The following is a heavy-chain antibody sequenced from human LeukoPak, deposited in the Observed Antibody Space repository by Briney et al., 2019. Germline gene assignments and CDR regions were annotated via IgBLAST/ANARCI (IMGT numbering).Heavy chain of an antibody. CDR2: IYYSWNT. J-gene: IGHJ5*02. V-gene: IGHV4-59*01. D-gene: IGHD2-2*01. CDR3: ARGGTSWLDP. CDR1: GGSISSYY. Sequence: SETLSLTCTVSGGSISSYYWSWMRHPPGKGLEWIGYIYYSWNTNYNPPLNSRVTISVDTSKNQFSLNLSSVTAADTAVYYCARGGTSWLDPWGQGTLVTVSS.